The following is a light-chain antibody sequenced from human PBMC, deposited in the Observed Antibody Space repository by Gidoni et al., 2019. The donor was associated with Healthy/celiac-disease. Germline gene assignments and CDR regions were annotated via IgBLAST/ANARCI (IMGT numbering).Light chain of an antibody. Sequence: QSVLTQPPSVSGAPWQRVTISCTGSSSNIGAGSDVHWYQQLPGTAPKLLIYGNSNQPSGVPDRFSGSKSGTSASLAITGLQAEDEADYYCQSYDSSLSGSVFGGGTKLTVL. J-gene: IGLJ2*01. CDR3: QSYDSSLSGSV. V-gene: IGLV1-40*01. CDR2: GNS. CDR1: SSNIGAGSD.